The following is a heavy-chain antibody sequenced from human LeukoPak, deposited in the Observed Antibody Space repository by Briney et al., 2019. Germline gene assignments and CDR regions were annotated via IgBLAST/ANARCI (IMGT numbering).Heavy chain of an antibody. CDR1: GASISSSRYY. J-gene: IGHJ4*02. CDR2: IYYSGST. Sequence: SETLSLTCTVSGASISSSRYYWGWSRQPPGKGLEWIGTIYYSGSTNYNPSLKSRVTISVDTSKNQFSLKLNSVTAADTAVYYCARIYSGYDYWGQGVLVTVSS. CDR3: ARIYSGYDY. V-gene: IGHV4-39*01. D-gene: IGHD5-12*01.